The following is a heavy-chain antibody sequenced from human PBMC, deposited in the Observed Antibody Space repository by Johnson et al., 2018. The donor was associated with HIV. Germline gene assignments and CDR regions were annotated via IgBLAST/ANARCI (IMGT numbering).Heavy chain of an antibody. CDR3: ARSGGYPNAFDI. Sequence: VQLVESGGGLIQPGGSLRLSCAASGFTVSSNYMSWLRQAPGKALEWVSVIYSGDSTYYADSVKGRFTISRDNSKNSLFLQMNSLRVEDTAVYYCARSGGYPNAFDIWGQGTMVTVSS. CDR2: IYSGDST. D-gene: IGHD6-13*01. V-gene: IGHV3-53*01. CDR1: GFTVSSNY. J-gene: IGHJ3*02.